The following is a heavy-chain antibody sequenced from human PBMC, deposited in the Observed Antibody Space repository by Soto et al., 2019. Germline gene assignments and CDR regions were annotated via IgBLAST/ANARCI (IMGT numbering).Heavy chain of an antibody. J-gene: IGHJ4*02. V-gene: IGHV3-23*01. D-gene: IGHD3-16*01. Sequence: EVQLLESGGGLVQPGGSLRLSCAASGITFSTYAMSWVRQAPGKGLEWVSAISGSGGSTYYADSVKGRFTISRDNSKNTLYLQXXXLXXXDXXXXXXXXXHWGSYSGQGTLVTVSS. CDR3: XXXHWGSY. CDR1: GITFSTYA. CDR2: ISGSGGST.